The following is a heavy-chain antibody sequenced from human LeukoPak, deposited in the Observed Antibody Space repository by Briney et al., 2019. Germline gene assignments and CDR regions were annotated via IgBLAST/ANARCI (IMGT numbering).Heavy chain of an antibody. J-gene: IGHJ4*02. Sequence: SETLSLTCAVSGGSVSGYSRSWIRQPPGKGLEWIGDITHRGGTSYTPSLKSRVTISLDTSKNQFSLHLTSVTAADTAVYFCARVPDWEPIDKWGQGTLVTVSS. D-gene: IGHD1-26*01. CDR2: ITHRGGT. CDR1: GGSVSGYS. CDR3: ARVPDWEPIDK. V-gene: IGHV4-34*01.